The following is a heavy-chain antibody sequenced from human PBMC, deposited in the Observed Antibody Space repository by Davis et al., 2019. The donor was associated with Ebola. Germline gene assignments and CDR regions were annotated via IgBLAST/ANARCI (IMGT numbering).Heavy chain of an antibody. Sequence: ASVKVSCKASGYTFTSYGISWARQASGQGLEWMGWNSAYNGNTNYAQKLQGRVTMTTDTSTSTAYMELRSLRSDDTAVYYCARVWVTTLDRWFDPWGQGTLVTVSS. D-gene: IGHD4-17*01. J-gene: IGHJ5*02. V-gene: IGHV1-18*04. CDR3: ARVWVTTLDRWFDP. CDR2: NSAYNGNT. CDR1: GYTFTSYG.